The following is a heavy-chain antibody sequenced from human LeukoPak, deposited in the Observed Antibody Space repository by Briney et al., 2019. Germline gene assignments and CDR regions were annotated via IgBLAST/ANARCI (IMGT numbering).Heavy chain of an antibody. CDR3: ARGNMVRGVMTD. J-gene: IGHJ4*02. CDR2: ISYDGSNK. Sequence: WGSLRLSCAASGLTFSSYAMHWVRQAPGKGLEWVAVISYDGSNKYYADSVKGRFTISRDNSKNTLLLQIDSLRPEDTAVYYCARGNMVRGVMTDWGQGTLVTVSS. V-gene: IGHV3-30*04. D-gene: IGHD3-10*01. CDR1: GLTFSSYA.